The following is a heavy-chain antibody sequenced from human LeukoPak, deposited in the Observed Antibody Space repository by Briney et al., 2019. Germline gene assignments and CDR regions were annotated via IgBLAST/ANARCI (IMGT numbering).Heavy chain of an antibody. CDR2: IYYSGST. D-gene: IGHD3-10*01. Sequence: SQTLSLTCTVSGVSISSGGYYWSWIRQHTGKGLEWIGYIYYSGSTYYNPSLKSRVTISVDTSKNQFSLKLSSVTAADTAVYYCARVGRSWFGEYHFDYWGQGTLVTVSS. V-gene: IGHV4-31*03. CDR1: GVSISSGGYY. J-gene: IGHJ4*02. CDR3: ARVGRSWFGEYHFDY.